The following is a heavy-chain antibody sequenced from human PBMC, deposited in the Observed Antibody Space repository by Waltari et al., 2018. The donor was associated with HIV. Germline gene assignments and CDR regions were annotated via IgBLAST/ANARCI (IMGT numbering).Heavy chain of an antibody. CDR3: ARCPYQYSPYYFDD. Sequence: QVQLQESGPGLVKPSETLSLTCSVSGGSITGYYWSWIRQPPGKGLEWIGYIYHSGKTNYNPPLKRRVTISVDTSKNQFSLNLSSVTAADTAVYFCARCPYQYSPYYFDDWGQGALVTVSS. V-gene: IGHV4-59*01. J-gene: IGHJ4*02. D-gene: IGHD1-26*01. CDR1: GGSITGYY. CDR2: IYHSGKT.